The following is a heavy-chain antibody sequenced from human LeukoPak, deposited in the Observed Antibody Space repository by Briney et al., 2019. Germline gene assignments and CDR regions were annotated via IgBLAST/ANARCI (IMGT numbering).Heavy chain of an antibody. V-gene: IGHV3-30*18. J-gene: IGHJ4*02. CDR2: ISYDGSNK. CDR1: GFTFSSYG. CDR3: AKDLDILTGYLVDY. D-gene: IGHD3-9*01. Sequence: GGSLRLSCAASGFTFSSYGMHWVRQAPGKGLEWGAVISYDGSNKYYADSVKGRFTISRDNSKNTLYMQMNSLRAEDTAVYYCAKDLDILTGYLVDYWGQGTLVTVSS.